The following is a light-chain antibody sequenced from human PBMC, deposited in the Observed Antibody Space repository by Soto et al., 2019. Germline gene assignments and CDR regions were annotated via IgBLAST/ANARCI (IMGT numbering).Light chain of an antibody. V-gene: IGKV3-20*01. CDR3: QQYGSSPWT. Sequence: IVSTQSPSTQSLSPVERATLSYRPSRRVSSSSLDWYQQKPGKAPRLLIYGASSRDSGIPERFSGSGSGTDFTLTISRLEPEDFAVYYCQQYGSSPWTFGQGTKVDIK. J-gene: IGKJ1*01. CDR1: RRVSSSS. CDR2: GAS.